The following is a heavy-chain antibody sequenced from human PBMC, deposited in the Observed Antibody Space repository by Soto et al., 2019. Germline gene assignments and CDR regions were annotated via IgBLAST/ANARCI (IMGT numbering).Heavy chain of an antibody. CDR3: ARANWYSEY. CDR1: GGSINNHY. V-gene: IGHV4-59*11. D-gene: IGHD7-27*01. Sequence: QVHLQESGPGLVKPSETLSLTCTVSGGSINNHYWSWIRQPPGEGLEWIGYIYYTGSTNYNPSLTSRVTMSVDTSKNQFSLNLASLSAADTAIYYCARANWYSEYWGQGTLVTVSS. CDR2: IYYTGST. J-gene: IGHJ4*02.